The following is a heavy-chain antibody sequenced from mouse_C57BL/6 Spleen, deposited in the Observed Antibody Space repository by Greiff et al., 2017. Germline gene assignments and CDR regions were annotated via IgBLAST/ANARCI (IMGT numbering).Heavy chain of an antibody. D-gene: IGHD2-12*01. CDR1: GYTFTSYW. CDR2: INPSSGYT. J-gene: IGHJ4*01. Sequence: VQLQQSGAELAKPGASVMLSCKASGYTFTSYWMHWVKQRPGQGLEWIGYINPSSGYTKYNQKFKDKATLTADKSSNPAYMQLSGLTYEDSAVYYCARSYSGGAMGYWGQRASVTVSS. V-gene: IGHV1-7*01. CDR3: ARSYSGGAMGY.